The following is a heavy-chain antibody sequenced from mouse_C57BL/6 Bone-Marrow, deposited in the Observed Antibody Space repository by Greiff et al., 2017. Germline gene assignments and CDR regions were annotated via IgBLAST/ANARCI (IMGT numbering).Heavy chain of an antibody. CDR2: IWGDGST. D-gene: IGHD3-3*01. CDR3: AREGTGPFAY. J-gene: IGHJ3*01. Sequence: VQLQQSGPGLVAPSQSLSITCTVSGFSLTSYGVSWVRQPPGTGLEWLGVIWGDGSTNNHSALISRLSISKDNSKSQVFVKLSSLQTDDTATYYCAREGTGPFAYWGQGTLVTVSA. CDR1: GFSLTSYG. V-gene: IGHV2-3*01.